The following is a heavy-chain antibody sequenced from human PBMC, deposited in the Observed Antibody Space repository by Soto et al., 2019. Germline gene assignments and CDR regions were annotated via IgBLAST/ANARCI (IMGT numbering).Heavy chain of an antibody. CDR2: IYSGGST. Sequence: GGSLRLSCAASGFTVSSNYMSWVRQAPGKGLEWVSVIYSGGSTYYADSVKGRFTISRDNSKNTLFLQMNSLRAEDTAVYYCAKILGSCSGGSCSTYDDWGQGTQVTVSS. V-gene: IGHV3-66*01. CDR3: AKILGSCSGGSCSTYDD. CDR1: GFTVSSNY. J-gene: IGHJ4*02. D-gene: IGHD2-15*01.